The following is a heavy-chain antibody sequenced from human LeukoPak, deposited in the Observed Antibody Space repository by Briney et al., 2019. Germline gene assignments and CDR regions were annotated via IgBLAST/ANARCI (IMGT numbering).Heavy chain of an antibody. V-gene: IGHV4-59*08. D-gene: IGHD6-13*01. Sequence: SETLFLTCTVSGGSISSYYWSWIRQPPGKGLEWIGYIYYSGSTNYNPSLKSRVTISVDTSKNQFSLKLSSVTAADTAVYYCAGGIAAAGTWGQGTLVTVSS. J-gene: IGHJ4*02. CDR2: IYYSGST. CDR3: AGGIAAAGT. CDR1: GGSISSYY.